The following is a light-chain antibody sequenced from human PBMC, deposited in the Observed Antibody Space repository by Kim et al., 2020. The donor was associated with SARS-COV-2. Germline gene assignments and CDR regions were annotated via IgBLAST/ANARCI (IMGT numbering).Light chain of an antibody. CDR3: QSYDSSLSGSEV. J-gene: IGLJ2*01. V-gene: IGLV1-40*01. Sequence: QSVLTQPPSVSGAPGQRVTISCTGSSSNIGAGYDIHWYQQLPGTAPKLLIYGNRNRPSGVPDRFSGSRSGTSASLAITGLQAEDEADYYCQSYDSSLSGSEVFGGGTQLTVL. CDR1: SSNIGAGYD. CDR2: GNR.